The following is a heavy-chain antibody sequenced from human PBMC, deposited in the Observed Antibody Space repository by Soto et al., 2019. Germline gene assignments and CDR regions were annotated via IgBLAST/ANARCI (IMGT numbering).Heavy chain of an antibody. V-gene: IGHV4-34*01. CDR1: GGSFSGYY. CDR3: SILGIVVVAPTRGYYYYMDV. J-gene: IGHJ6*03. D-gene: IGHD2-15*01. CDR2: INHSGST. Sequence: SETLSLTCAVYGGSFSGYYWSWIRQPPGKGLEWIGEINHSGSTNYNPSLKSRVTISVDTSKNQFSLKLISVTAADTAVYYCSILGIVVVAPTRGYYYYMDVWGKGTTVTVSS.